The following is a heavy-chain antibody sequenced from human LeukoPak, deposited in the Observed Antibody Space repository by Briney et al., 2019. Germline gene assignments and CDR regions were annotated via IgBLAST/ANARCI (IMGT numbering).Heavy chain of an antibody. J-gene: IGHJ4*02. Sequence: GGSLRLSCAASGFTFSSYAMSWVRQAPGKGLEWVSAISGSGGSTYYADSVKGRFTISRDNSKNTLYLQMNSLRAEDTAVYYCAKDWGIWFGELLDYFDYWGQGTLVTVSS. CDR3: AKDWGIWFGELLDYFDY. CDR2: ISGSGGST. V-gene: IGHV3-23*01. D-gene: IGHD3-10*01. CDR1: GFTFSSYA.